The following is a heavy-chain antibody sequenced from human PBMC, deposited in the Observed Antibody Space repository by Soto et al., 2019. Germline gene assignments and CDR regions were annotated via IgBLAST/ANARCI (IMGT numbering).Heavy chain of an antibody. Sequence: QVQLVQSGAEVKKPGASVKVSCKASGYTFTSYGISWVRQAPGQELEWMGWISAYNGNTNYAQKLQGRVTMTTDTSTSTAYMELRSLRSDDTAVYYCARELKLGYCSSTSCSNYYYYGMDVWGQGTTVTVSS. CDR1: GYTFTSYG. CDR2: ISAYNGNT. CDR3: ARELKLGYCSSTSCSNYYYYGMDV. J-gene: IGHJ6*02. V-gene: IGHV1-18*01. D-gene: IGHD2-2*01.